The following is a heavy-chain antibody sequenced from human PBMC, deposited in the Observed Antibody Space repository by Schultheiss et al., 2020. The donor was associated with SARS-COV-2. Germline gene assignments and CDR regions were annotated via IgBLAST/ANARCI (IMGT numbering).Heavy chain of an antibody. Sequence: ASVKVSCKASGYTFTSYGISWVRQAPGQGLEWMGWISAYNGNTNYAQKFQGRVTMTRDTSISTAYMELSRLRSDDTAVYYCARDSVDIEYYFDYWGQGTLVTVSS. CDR2: ISAYNGNT. D-gene: IGHD5-12*01. CDR3: ARDSVDIEYYFDY. J-gene: IGHJ4*02. CDR1: GYTFTSYG. V-gene: IGHV1-18*01.